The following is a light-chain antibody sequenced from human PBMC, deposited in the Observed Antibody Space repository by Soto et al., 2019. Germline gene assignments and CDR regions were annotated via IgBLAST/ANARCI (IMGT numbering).Light chain of an antibody. V-gene: IGKV1D-12*01. CDR1: QGIGRW. CDR2: DAS. CDR3: QQADSFPLT. Sequence: DIQMTQSPSPVSASIGDRVTITCRASQGIGRWLAWYQQKPGKAPKLLIYDASSLQSGVPSRFSGSGSGTDFTLTIDILQPEDFETYFCQQADSFPLTFGGGTKVEIX. J-gene: IGKJ4*01.